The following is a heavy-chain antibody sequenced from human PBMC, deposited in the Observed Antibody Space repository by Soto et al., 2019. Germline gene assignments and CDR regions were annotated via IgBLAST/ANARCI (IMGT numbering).Heavy chain of an antibody. J-gene: IGHJ6*02. CDR2: IIPISGTP. Sequence: QVQLVQSGAEVKKPGSSVKVSCKASGGTFSSYAISWVRQAPGQGLEWMGGIIPISGTPNYAQKFQGRVTIAADDSTSRAYMELSSLRSEDTAVYYCARSQGSSTSLEIYYYYYYGMDVWGQGTTVTVSS. CDR1: GGTFSSYA. V-gene: IGHV1-69*01. CDR3: ARSQGSSTSLEIYYYYYYGMDV. D-gene: IGHD2-2*01.